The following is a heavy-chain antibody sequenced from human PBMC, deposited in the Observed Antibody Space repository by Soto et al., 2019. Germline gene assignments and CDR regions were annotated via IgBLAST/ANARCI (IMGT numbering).Heavy chain of an antibody. CDR3: AKVRLRHRAAAGTWYFDL. CDR2: ISYDGSNK. V-gene: IGHV3-30*18. CDR1: GFTFSSYG. Sequence: GGSLRLSCAASGFTFSSYGMHWVRQAPGKGLEWVAVISYDGSNKYYADSVKGRFTISRDNSKNTLYLQMNSLRAEDTAVYYCAKVRLRHRAAAGTWYFDLWGRGTLVTVSS. D-gene: IGHD6-13*01. J-gene: IGHJ2*01.